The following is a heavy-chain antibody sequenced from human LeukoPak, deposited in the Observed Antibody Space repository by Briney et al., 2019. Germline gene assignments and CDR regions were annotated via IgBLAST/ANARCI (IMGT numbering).Heavy chain of an antibody. J-gene: IGHJ4*02. CDR2: ISAYNGNT. D-gene: IGHD3-22*01. CDR1: GYTFTSYG. V-gene: IGHV1-18*01. Sequence: VASVKVSCKASGYTFTSYGISWVRQAPGQGLEWMGWISAYNGNTNYAQKLQGRVTMTTDTSTSTAYMELRSLRSDDTAVYYCARVYDSSGYYYRGFDYWGQGTLVTVSS. CDR3: ARVYDSSGYYYRGFDY.